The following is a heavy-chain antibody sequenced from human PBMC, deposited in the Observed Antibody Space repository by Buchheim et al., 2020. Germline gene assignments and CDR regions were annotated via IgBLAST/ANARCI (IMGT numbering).Heavy chain of an antibody. V-gene: IGHV3-23*01. CDR1: GFTFSSFA. Sequence: EVQLLESGGGLVQPGGSLRLSCAASGFTFSSFAMYWVRQAPGKGLEWVSDISGSGGTTYYADSVKGRFPISRDNSKTTLSLQMNSLRAEDTAVYYCAKGISTWGSPRFDYWGQGSL. D-gene: IGHD2-2*01. J-gene: IGHJ4*02. CDR2: ISGSGGTT. CDR3: AKGISTWGSPRFDY.